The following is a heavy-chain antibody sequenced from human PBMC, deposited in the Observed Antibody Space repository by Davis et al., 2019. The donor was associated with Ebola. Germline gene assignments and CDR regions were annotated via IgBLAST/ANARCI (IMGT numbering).Heavy chain of an antibody. J-gene: IGHJ6*02. CDR3: ARARGVIITLLGGTDV. CDR2: ISYDGSNK. D-gene: IGHD3-10*01. CDR1: GFTFSSYA. Sequence: GESLKISCAASGFTFSSYAMHWVRQAPGKGLEWVAVISYDGSNKYYADSVKGRFTISRDNSKNTLYLQMNSLRAEDTAVYYCARARGVIITLLGGTDVWGQGTTVTVSS. V-gene: IGHV3-30*01.